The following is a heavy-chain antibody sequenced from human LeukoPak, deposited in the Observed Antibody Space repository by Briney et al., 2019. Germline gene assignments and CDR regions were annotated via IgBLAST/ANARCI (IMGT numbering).Heavy chain of an antibody. D-gene: IGHD3-22*01. CDR3: AREVGITMIVVVSREFDY. V-gene: IGHV4-39*07. CDR2: IYYSGST. CDR1: GGSISSSSYY. J-gene: IGHJ4*02. Sequence: SETLSLTCTVSGGSISSSSYYWGWIRQPPGKGLEWIGSIYYSGSTYYNPSLKSRVTISVDTSKNQFSLKLSSVTAADTAAYYCAREVGITMIVVVSREFDYWGQGTLVTVSS.